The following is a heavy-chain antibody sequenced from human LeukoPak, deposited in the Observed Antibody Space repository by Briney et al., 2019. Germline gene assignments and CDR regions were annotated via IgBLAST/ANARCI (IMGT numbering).Heavy chain of an antibody. J-gene: IGHJ5*02. CDR3: ARGNLLWFGELSNWFDP. D-gene: IGHD3-10*01. Sequence: GASVKVSCKASGYTFTSYYMHWVRQAPGQGLEWMGIINLSGGSTSYAQKFQGRVTMTRDTSTSTVYMELSSLRSEDTAVYYCARGNLLWFGELSNWFDPWGQGTLVTVSS. CDR1: GYTFTSYY. CDR2: INLSGGST. V-gene: IGHV1-46*01.